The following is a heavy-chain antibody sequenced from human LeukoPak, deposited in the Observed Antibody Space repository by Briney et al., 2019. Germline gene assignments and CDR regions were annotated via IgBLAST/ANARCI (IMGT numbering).Heavy chain of an antibody. CDR1: GFTFSSYW. D-gene: IGHD3-10*01. CDR3: ARDIMVRGVSGMDV. Sequence: GGSLRLSCAASGFTFSSYWMSWVRQAPGKGLEWVANIKQDGSEKYYVDSVKGRFTISRDNAKNSLYLQMNSLRAEDTAVYYCARDIMVRGVSGMDVWGKRTTVTVSS. V-gene: IGHV3-7*03. J-gene: IGHJ6*04. CDR2: IKQDGSEK.